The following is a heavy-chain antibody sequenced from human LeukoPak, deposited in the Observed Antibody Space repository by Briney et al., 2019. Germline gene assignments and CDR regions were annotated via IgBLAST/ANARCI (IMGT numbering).Heavy chain of an antibody. D-gene: IGHD3-10*01. CDR2: ISAYNGNT. V-gene: IGHV1-18*01. Sequence: GASVKVSCKASGYTFTSYGISWVRQAPGRGLEWMGWISAYNGNTNYAQKLQGRVTMTTDTSTSTAYMELRSLRSDDTAVYYCARRITMVRANYYYYYMDVWGKGTTVTISS. J-gene: IGHJ6*03. CDR1: GYTFTSYG. CDR3: ARRITMVRANYYYYYMDV.